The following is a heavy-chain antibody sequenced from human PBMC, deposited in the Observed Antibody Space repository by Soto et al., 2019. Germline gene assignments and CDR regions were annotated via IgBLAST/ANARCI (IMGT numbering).Heavy chain of an antibody. CDR3: AKDRGAVAGTWFDP. CDR1: GFTFDDYA. D-gene: IGHD6-19*01. Sequence: SLRLSCAASGFTFDDYAMHWVQQAPGKGLEWVSGISWNSGSIGYADSVKGRFTISRDNAKNSLYLQMNSLRAEDTALYYCAKDRGAVAGTWFDPWGQGTLVTVSS. V-gene: IGHV3-9*01. CDR2: ISWNSGSI. J-gene: IGHJ5*02.